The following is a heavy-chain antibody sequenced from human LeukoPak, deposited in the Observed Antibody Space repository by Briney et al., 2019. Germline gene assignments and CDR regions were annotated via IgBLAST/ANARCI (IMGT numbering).Heavy chain of an antibody. CDR2: ISSSSSYI. V-gene: IGHV3-21*01. CDR1: GFTFSSYS. CDR3: AREGGAVSSLDY. J-gene: IGHJ4*02. D-gene: IGHD3-16*01. Sequence: PGGSLRLSCAASGFTFSSYSMNWVRQAPGKGLEWVSSISSSSSYIYYADSVEGRSTISRDNAKNSLYLQMNSLRAEDTAVYYCAREGGAVSSLDYWGQGTLVTVSS.